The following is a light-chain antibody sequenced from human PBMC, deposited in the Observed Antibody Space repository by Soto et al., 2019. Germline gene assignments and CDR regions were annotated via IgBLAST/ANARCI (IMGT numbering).Light chain of an antibody. CDR2: DSN. CDR1: SSNIGNDY. J-gene: IGLJ2*01. CDR3: GTWGSSLSAVV. Sequence: QSVLTQPPSVSAAPGQRVTISCSGSSSNIGNDYVSWYQHLPGTAPKLLIYDSNKRPSGIPDRFSGSKSGTSATLGITGLQTGDEADYYCGTWGSSLSAVVFGGGTKLTVL. V-gene: IGLV1-51*01.